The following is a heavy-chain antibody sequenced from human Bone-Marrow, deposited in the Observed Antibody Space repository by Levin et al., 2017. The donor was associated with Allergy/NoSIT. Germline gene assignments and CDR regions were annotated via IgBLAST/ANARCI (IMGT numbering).Heavy chain of an antibody. V-gene: IGHV3-30*04. Sequence: PGGSLRLSCAASGFTFSSHAMHWVRQAPGKGLEWVALISYDGSGDFYADSVKGRFTISRDNSKNTLYLHMNSLRGEDTAVYYCARDLGVSSISCYFDYWGQGNLVTVSS. J-gene: IGHJ4*02. CDR2: ISYDGSGD. CDR3: ARDLGVSSISCYFDY. D-gene: IGHD2-2*01. CDR1: GFTFSSHA.